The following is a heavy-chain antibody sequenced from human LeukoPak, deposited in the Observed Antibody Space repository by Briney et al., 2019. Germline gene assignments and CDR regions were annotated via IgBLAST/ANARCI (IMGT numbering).Heavy chain of an antibody. CDR1: GFTFSSYS. J-gene: IGHJ4*02. CDR3: ARDWGITMVRGVIFDY. V-gene: IGHV3-21*04. Sequence: GGSLRLSCAASGFTFSSYSMNWVRQAPGKGLEWVSSISSSSSYIYYADSVKGRFTISRDNAKNSLYLQMNSLRAEDTAVYYCARDWGITMVRGVIFDYWGQGTLVTVSS. CDR2: ISSSSSYI. D-gene: IGHD3-10*01.